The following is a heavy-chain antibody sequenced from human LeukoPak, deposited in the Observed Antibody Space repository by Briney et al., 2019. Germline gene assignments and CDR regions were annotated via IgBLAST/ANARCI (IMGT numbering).Heavy chain of an antibody. CDR3: ARDEISGGWYNH. CDR1: GYTFTSRG. Sequence: ASVKVSCKASGYTFTSRGFSWVRQAPGQGLEWMGWINADNGNTNYAQKLQGRVTMTTDTSTSTAYMVLRSLRSDDTAVYYCARDEISGGWYNHWGQGTLVTVSS. CDR2: INADNGNT. J-gene: IGHJ4*02. D-gene: IGHD6-19*01. V-gene: IGHV1-18*04.